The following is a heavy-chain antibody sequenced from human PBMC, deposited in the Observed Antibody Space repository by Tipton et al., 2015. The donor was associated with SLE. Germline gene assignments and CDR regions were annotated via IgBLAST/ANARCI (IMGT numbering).Heavy chain of an antibody. Sequence: TLSLTCTVSGGSISSGSYYWSWIRQPAGKGLEWIGRIYTSGSTNYNPSLKSRVTISVDTSKNQFSLKLSSVTAADTAVYYCARDGAVPFDYWGQGTLVTVSS. CDR2: IYTSGST. D-gene: IGHD3-16*01. J-gene: IGHJ4*02. V-gene: IGHV4-61*02. CDR1: GGSISSGSYY. CDR3: ARDGAVPFDY.